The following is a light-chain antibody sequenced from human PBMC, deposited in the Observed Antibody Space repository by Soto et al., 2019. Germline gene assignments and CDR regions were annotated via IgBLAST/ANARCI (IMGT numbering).Light chain of an antibody. CDR3: QQYGSSGT. CDR1: QSVDNF. Sequence: EILLTQSPATLSLSPGERATLSCRASQSVDNFLAWYQQKPGQAPRLLIYGASNRATGIPDRFSGSGSGTDFTLTISRLEPEDFAVYYCQQYGSSGTFGQGTKVDIK. V-gene: IGKV3-20*01. J-gene: IGKJ1*01. CDR2: GAS.